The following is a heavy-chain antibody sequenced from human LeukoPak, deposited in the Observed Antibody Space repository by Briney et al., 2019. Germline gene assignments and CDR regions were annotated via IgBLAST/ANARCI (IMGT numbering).Heavy chain of an antibody. V-gene: IGHV1-69*05. CDR3: ARDPPLRWGFGESQTDY. CDR2: IIPIFGTA. J-gene: IGHJ4*02. CDR1: GGTFSSYA. Sequence: GASVKVSCKASGGTFSSYAISWVRQAPGQGLELMGGIIPIFGTANYAQKFQGRVTMTTDTSTSTAYMELRSLRSDDTAVYYCARDPPLRWGFGESQTDYWGQGTLVTVSS. D-gene: IGHD3-10*01.